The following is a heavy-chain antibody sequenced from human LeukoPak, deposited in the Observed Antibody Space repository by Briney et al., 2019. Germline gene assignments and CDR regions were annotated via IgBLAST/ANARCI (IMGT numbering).Heavy chain of an antibody. V-gene: IGHV1-46*01. CDR1: GYTFTSYY. CDR2: INPSGGST. D-gene: IGHD6-13*01. Sequence: ASVKVSCKASGYTFTSYYMHWARQAPGQGLEWMGIINPSGGSTSYAQKFQGRVTMTTDTSTSTAYMELRSLRSDDTAVYYCARDGRRGSSWPGYWGQGTLVTVSS. J-gene: IGHJ4*02. CDR3: ARDGRRGSSWPGY.